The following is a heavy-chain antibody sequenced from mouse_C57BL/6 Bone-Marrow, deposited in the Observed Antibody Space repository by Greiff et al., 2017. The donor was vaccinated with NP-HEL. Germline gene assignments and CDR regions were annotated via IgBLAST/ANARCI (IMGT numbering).Heavy chain of an antibody. CDR1: GFNIKDDY. V-gene: IGHV14-4*01. Sequence: EVQLQQSGAELVRPGASVKLSCTASGFNIKDDYMHWVKQRPEQGLEWIGWIDPENGDTEYASKFQGKATITADTSSNTAYLQLSSLTSEDTAVYYCTKANDYSNYVSAYWGQGTLVTVS. D-gene: IGHD2-5*01. CDR2: IDPENGDT. J-gene: IGHJ3*01. CDR3: TKANDYSNYVSAY.